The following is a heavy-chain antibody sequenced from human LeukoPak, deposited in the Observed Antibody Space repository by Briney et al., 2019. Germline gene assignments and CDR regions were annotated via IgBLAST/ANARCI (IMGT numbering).Heavy chain of an antibody. D-gene: IGHD3-22*01. CDR2: IYDSGST. Sequence: SETLSLTCTVSGGSISSHYWSWIRQPPGKGLESIGYIYDSGSTNYNPSLKSRVTISVDTSKNQFSLKLSSVTAADTAVYYCASHGPRSGYDISGHYYWYFDLWGRGTLVTVSP. CDR3: ASHGPRSGYDISGHYYWYFDL. CDR1: GGSISSHY. J-gene: IGHJ2*01. V-gene: IGHV4-59*08.